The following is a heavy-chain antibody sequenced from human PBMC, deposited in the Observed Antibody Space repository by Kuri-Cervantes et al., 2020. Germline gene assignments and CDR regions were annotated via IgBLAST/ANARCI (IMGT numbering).Heavy chain of an antibody. CDR3: AKDWYYYDSSGYAPLGY. CDR1: GFTFSSYW. J-gene: IGHJ4*02. Sequence: GGSLRLSCAASGFTFSSYWMSWVRQAPGKGLQWVANIRPDGTNKYYVDSVEGRFTISRDNAKNSLYLQMNSLRAEDTAVYYCAKDWYYYDSSGYAPLGYWGQGTLVTVSS. CDR2: IRPDGTNK. D-gene: IGHD3-22*01. V-gene: IGHV3-7*01.